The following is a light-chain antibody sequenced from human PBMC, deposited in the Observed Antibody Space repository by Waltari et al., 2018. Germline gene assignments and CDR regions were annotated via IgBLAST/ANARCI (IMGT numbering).Light chain of an antibody. CDR2: AAS. V-gene: IGKV1-8*01. CDR1: QGISSY. CDR3: QQYYSYPPT. Sequence: AIRITQSPSSLSASTGDRVTITCRANQGISSYLAWYQQKPGKAPKLLIYAASTLQSGVPSRFSGSGSGTDFTLTISCLQSEDFATYYCQQYYSYPPTFGGGTKVEIK. J-gene: IGKJ4*01.